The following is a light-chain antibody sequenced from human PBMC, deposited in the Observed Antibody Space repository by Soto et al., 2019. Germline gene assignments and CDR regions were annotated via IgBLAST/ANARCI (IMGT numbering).Light chain of an antibody. CDR3: CCNASSSAVV. J-gene: IGLJ2*01. V-gene: IGLV2-23*02. CDR2: EVS. CDR1: SSDVGSYNL. Sequence: QSVLTQPASVSGSPGQSITISCTGTSSDVGSYNLVSWYQQHPGKAPKRMIYEVSKRPSGVSNRLSGSKSCNTASLTTSGLKAEAEADSSCCCNASSSAVVLGGEAKLTVL.